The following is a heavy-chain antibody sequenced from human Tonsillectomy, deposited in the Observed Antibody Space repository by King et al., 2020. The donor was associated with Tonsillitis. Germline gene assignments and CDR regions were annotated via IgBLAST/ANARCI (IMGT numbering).Heavy chain of an antibody. Sequence: VQLVESGGGLAQPGGSLRLSCAASGFTFYTYDMNWVRQAPGKGLEWISYISSGGRNIYYADSVKGRFTVSRDNAKNSLYLQMNSLRAEDTAVYYCARNPIYSHYYMDVWGKGTTVTVSS. CDR2: ISSGGRNI. CDR3: ARNPIYSHYYMDV. V-gene: IGHV3-48*03. J-gene: IGHJ6*03. CDR1: GFTFYTYD.